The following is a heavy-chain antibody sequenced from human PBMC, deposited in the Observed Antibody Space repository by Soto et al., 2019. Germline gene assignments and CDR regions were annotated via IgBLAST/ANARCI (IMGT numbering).Heavy chain of an antibody. CDR1: GLTFSTYA. V-gene: IGHV3-23*01. D-gene: IGHD2-2*01. Sequence: EVHLLESGGDLVQPGGSLRLSCTASGLTFSTYAMSWVRQAPGKGLEWVSAIGGSGTGGRTYYADSVKGRFTISRDNSKNPVYLQMNSLRADDTAVYSCAKSPGGPAGYKSDYYGMDVWGQGTTVTVSS. CDR2: IGGSGTGGRT. CDR3: AKSPGGPAGYKSDYYGMDV. J-gene: IGHJ6*02.